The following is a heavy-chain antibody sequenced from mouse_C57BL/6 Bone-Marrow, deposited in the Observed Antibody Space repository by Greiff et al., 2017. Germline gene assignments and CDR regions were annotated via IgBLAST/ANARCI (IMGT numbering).Heavy chain of an antibody. J-gene: IGHJ4*01. CDR3: ARKDY. CDR2: IRNKANGYTT. CDR1: GFTFTDYY. V-gene: IGHV7-3*01. Sequence: EVQGVESGGGLVQPGGSLSLSCAASGFTFTDYYMSWVRQPPGKALEWLGFIRNKANGYTTEYSASVKGRFTISRDNAKNTLYLQMSRLKSEDTAMYYCARKDYWGQGTSVTVSS.